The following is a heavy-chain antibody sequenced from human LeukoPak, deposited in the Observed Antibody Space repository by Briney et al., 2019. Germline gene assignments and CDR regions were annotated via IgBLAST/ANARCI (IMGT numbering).Heavy chain of an antibody. J-gene: IGHJ3*02. V-gene: IGHV1-8*01. CDR2: MNPNSGNT. D-gene: IGHD3-22*01. CDR1: GYTFTSYD. CDR3: ARPRQYYDSSGQDAFDI. Sequence: GASVKVSCKASGYTFTSYDINWVRQAPGQGLKWMGWMNPNSGNTGYAQKFQGRVTMTRNTSISTAYMELSSLRSEDTAVYYCARPRQYYDSSGQDAFDIWGQGTMVTVSS.